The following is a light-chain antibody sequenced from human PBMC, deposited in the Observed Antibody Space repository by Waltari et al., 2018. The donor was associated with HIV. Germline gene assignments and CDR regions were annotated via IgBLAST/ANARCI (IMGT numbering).Light chain of an antibody. V-gene: IGLV4-69*01. CDR3: QTWGTVV. Sequence: QLVLTQSPSDSASLGASVKLTCTLSSGHSSYAIAWHQQQPEKGPRYLMKLNSDGSHSKGDGITDRFSGSSSGAERYLTISSLQSEDEADYYCQTWGTVVFGGGTKLTVL. CDR2: LNSDGSH. CDR1: SGHSSYA. J-gene: IGLJ2*01.